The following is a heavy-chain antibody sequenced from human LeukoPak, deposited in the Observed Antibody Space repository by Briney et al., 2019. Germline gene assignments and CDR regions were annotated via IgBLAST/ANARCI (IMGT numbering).Heavy chain of an antibody. J-gene: IGHJ3*02. CDR3: AKDRARSYYDILTGYYTHDAFDI. Sequence: PGGSLILSCAASGFTVSSNYMSWVRQAPGKGLEWVSVIYSGGSTYYTDSVKGRFSISRHKSKNTLYLQMNSLRAEDTAVYYCAKDRARSYYDILTGYYTHDAFDIWGQGTMVTVSS. CDR2: IYSGGST. D-gene: IGHD3-9*01. V-gene: IGHV3-53*04. CDR1: GFTVSSNY.